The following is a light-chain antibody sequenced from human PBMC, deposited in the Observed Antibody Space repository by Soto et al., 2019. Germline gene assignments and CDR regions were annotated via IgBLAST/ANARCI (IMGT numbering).Light chain of an antibody. J-gene: IGKJ5*01. CDR2: KVS. CDR3: MQGTHGPIT. Sequence: DVVMTQSPLSLPVTLGQPASISCRSNQSLVHSDGLAYFSWFQQRPGRSPRRXIYKVSNRDSGVPARFSGSGSGTDFALKISRVEAADVGGYYCMQGTHGPITFGQGTRLEI. CDR1: QSLVHSDGLAY. V-gene: IGKV2-30*02.